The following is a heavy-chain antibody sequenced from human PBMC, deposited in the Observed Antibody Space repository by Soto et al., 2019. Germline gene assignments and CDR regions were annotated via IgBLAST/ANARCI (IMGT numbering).Heavy chain of an antibody. Sequence: PSETLSLTCSVSGVSLTSGTYYWSWIRQHPGKGLERIGYIFYSGSTDYNPSLKSRVNISVDTSKNQFSLKLSSVTAADTAVYYCASTEDFFDYWGQGTLVTVSS. V-gene: IGHV4-31*03. CDR2: IFYSGST. J-gene: IGHJ4*02. CDR3: ASTEDFFDY. CDR1: GVSLTSGTYY.